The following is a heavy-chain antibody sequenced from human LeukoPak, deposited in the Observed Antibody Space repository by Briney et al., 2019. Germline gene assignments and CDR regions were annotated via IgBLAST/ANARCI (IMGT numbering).Heavy chain of an antibody. CDR3: ARRRRMRNWFDP. D-gene: IGHD1-1*01. Sequence: ASVKVSGEASGYTFTSYDIHWVRQATGQGLEWMGWMNPNSGNTGYAQKFQGRVTMTRNTSISTAYMELSSLRSEDTAVYYCARRRRMRNWFDPWGQGTLVTVSS. J-gene: IGHJ5*02. CDR1: GYTFTSYD. CDR2: MNPNSGNT. V-gene: IGHV1-8*01.